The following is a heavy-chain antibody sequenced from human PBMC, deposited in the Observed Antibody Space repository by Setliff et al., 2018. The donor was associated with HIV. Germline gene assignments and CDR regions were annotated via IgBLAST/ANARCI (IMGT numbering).Heavy chain of an antibody. CDR1: GGSITRYY. Sequence: PSETLSLTCTVSGGSITRYYWSWIRQSPGKGLEWIGYIYISGSTDYSPSLKSRVTISAGTSKNQVSLKLTSVTAADSAVYYCARKDWTVAALEYWGQGTLVTVSS. V-gene: IGHV4-4*09. CDR2: IYISGST. J-gene: IGHJ4*02. CDR3: ARKDWTVAALEY. D-gene: IGHD1-1*01.